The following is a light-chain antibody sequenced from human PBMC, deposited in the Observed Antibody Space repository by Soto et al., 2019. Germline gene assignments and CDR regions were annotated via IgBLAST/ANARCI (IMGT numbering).Light chain of an antibody. J-gene: IGKJ1*01. CDR2: DAS. V-gene: IGKV3-20*01. Sequence: EIVFTQAPGTLSLSPGERATLSCRASQSVSSSYLAWYQQKPGQAPRLLIYDASSRATGIPDRFSGSGSGTDFTLTISRLEPEDFAVYFCQQYGSLWTFGQGTKVDIK. CDR1: QSVSSSY. CDR3: QQYGSLWT.